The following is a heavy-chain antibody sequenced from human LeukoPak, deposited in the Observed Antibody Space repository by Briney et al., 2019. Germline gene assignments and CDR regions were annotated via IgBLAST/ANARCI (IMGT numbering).Heavy chain of an antibody. D-gene: IGHD2-2*02. Sequence: SETLSLICTVSGGSISSYYWSWIRQPAGKGLEWIGRIYTSGSTNYNPSLKSRVTMSVDTSKNQFSLKLSSVTAADTAVYYCARTMTNCSSTSCYTFDPWGQGTLVTVSS. V-gene: IGHV4-4*07. CDR2: IYTSGST. CDR3: ARTMTNCSSTSCYTFDP. CDR1: GGSISSYY. J-gene: IGHJ5*02.